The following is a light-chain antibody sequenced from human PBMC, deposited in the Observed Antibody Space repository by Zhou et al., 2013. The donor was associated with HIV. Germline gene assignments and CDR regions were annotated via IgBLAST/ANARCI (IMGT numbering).Light chain of an antibody. CDR3: QQYYSYSS. J-gene: IGKJ1*01. CDR2: AAS. V-gene: IGKV1-NL1*01. CDR1: QSISSY. Sequence: DIQMTQSPSSLSASVGDRVTITCRASQSISSYLNWYQQKPGKAPKLLLYAASRLESGVPSRFSGSGSGTDYTLTISSLQPEDFATYYCQQYYSYSSFGQGTKVEIK.